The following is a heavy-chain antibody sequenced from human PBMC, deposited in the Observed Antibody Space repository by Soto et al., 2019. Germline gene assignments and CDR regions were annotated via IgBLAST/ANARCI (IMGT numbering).Heavy chain of an antibody. D-gene: IGHD2-15*01. CDR2: IYSGGST. CDR3: ASNLGYCSGGSCSFWYFDL. V-gene: IGHV3-66*01. CDR1: GFTVSSNY. J-gene: IGHJ2*01. Sequence: EVQLVESGGGLVQPGGSLRLSCAASGFTVSSNYMSWVRQAPGKGLEWVSVIYSGGSTYYADSVKGRFTISRDNSKNTLYLQMNSLRAEDTAVYYCASNLGYCSGGSCSFWYFDLWGRGTLVTVSS.